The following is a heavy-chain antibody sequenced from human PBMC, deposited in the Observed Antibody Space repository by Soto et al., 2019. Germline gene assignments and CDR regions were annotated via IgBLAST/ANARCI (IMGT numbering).Heavy chain of an antibody. CDR2: INPSGGST. CDR3: ARVRRSSGCYYGY. V-gene: IGHV1-46*01. Sequence: ALLEVSCKASGYTFTSYYMHWVRQAPGQGLEWMGIINPSGGSTSYAQKFQGRVTMTRDTSTSTVYMELSSLRSEDTAVYYCARVRRSSGCYYGYWGQGTPVTVSS. CDR1: GYTFTSYY. D-gene: IGHD3-22*01. J-gene: IGHJ4*02.